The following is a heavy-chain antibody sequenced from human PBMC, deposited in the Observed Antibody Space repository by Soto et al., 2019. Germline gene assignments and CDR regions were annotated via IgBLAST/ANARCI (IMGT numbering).Heavy chain of an antibody. D-gene: IGHD6-13*01. CDR2: IYPGDSDT. J-gene: IGHJ6*02. CDR1: GYSFTSYW. Sequence: GESLKISCQGSGYSFTSYWIGWVRQMPGKGLEWMGIIYPGDSDTRYSPSFQGQVTISADKSISTAYLQWSSLKASDTAMYYCARHQLWAAAGTYYGMDVWGQGTTVTVSS. V-gene: IGHV5-51*01. CDR3: ARHQLWAAAGTYYGMDV.